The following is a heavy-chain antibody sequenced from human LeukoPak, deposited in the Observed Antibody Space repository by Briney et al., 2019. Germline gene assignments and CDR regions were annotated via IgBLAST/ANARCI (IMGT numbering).Heavy chain of an antibody. CDR2: IKQDGSEK. CDR3: ASLSGP. V-gene: IGHV3-7*01. CDR1: GFTFTTYW. Sequence: GGSLRLSCTTSGFTFTTYWMSWVRQAPGKGLEWVAYIKQDGSEKHYVDSVRGRFTISRDNAKNSVYLQMNSLRAEDTAVYYCASLSGPWGQGTLVTVSS. D-gene: IGHD3-16*01. J-gene: IGHJ4*02.